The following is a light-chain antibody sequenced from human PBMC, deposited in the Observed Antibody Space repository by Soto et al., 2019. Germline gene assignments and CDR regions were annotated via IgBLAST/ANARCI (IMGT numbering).Light chain of an antibody. Sequence: QSVLTQPASVSGSPGQSITISCTGTTSDVGSYNLVSWYQQQPGKAPKLIIYEVSERPSGVSTRFSGSKSGNMASLTISGLQAEDEAEYYCCSYATPRQFGGGTKLTVL. CDR2: EVS. CDR3: CSYATPRQ. V-gene: IGLV2-23*02. CDR1: TSDVGSYNL. J-gene: IGLJ2*01.